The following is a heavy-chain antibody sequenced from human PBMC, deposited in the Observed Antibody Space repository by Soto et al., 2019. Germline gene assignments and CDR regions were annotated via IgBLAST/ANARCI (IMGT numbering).Heavy chain of an antibody. CDR2: IDPSDSYT. J-gene: IGHJ3*02. CDR1: GYSFTSYW. Sequence: GESLKISCKGSGYSFTSYWISWVRQMPGKGLEWMGRIDPSDSYTNYSPSFQGRVTISADKSISTAYLQWSSLKASDTAMYYCARHDYYDSSGLSGYAFDIWGQGTMVTV. CDR3: ARHDYYDSSGLSGYAFDI. D-gene: IGHD3-22*01. V-gene: IGHV5-10-1*01.